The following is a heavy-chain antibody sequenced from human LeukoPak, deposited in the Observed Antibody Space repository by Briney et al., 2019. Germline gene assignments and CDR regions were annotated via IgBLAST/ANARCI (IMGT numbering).Heavy chain of an antibody. Sequence: GESLKISCKGSGYSFTTYWIGWVRQMPGKGLDWMGIIYPGDSDTRYSPSFQGQVTISVDKSISTAYLQWSSLKASDTAMYYCARHASPDIGVVPAGRNYYYYYAMDVWGQGTTVTVSS. CDR3: ARHASPDIGVVPAGRNYYYYYAMDV. V-gene: IGHV5-51*01. D-gene: IGHD2-2*01. J-gene: IGHJ6*02. CDR2: IYPGDSDT. CDR1: GYSFTTYW.